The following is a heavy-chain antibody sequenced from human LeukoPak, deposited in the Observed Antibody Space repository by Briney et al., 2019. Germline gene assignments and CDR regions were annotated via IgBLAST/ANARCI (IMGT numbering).Heavy chain of an antibody. J-gene: IGHJ4*02. V-gene: IGHV3-15*01. CDR3: TTDLPWLMVRGVIARYAQN. CDR1: GFTFSNAW. Sequence: GGSLRLSCAASGFTFSNAWMSWVRQAPGKGLEWVGRIKSKTDGGTTDYAAPVKGRFTISRDDSKNTLYLQMNSLKTEDTAVYYCTTDLPWLMVRGVIARYAQNWGQGTLVTVSS. CDR2: IKSKTDGGTT. D-gene: IGHD3-10*01.